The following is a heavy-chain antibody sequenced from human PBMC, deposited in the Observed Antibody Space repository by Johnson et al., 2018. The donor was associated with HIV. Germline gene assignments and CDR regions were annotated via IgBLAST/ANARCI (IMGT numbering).Heavy chain of an antibody. Sequence: VQLLESGGGLVQPGGSLRLSCAASGFSVSSKYMSWVRQAPGKGLEWVSVIFGGGTTYYTDSVKGRFTISRDNSKNTLYLQMNSLRAEDTAVYYCARDPFTRFYAFDIWGQGTMVTVSS. CDR3: ARDPFTRFYAFDI. CDR1: GFSVSSKY. J-gene: IGHJ3*02. CDR2: IFGGGTT. V-gene: IGHV3-66*01.